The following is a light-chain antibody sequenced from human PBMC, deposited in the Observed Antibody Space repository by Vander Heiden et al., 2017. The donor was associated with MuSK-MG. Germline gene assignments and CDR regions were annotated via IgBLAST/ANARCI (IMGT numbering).Light chain of an antibody. J-gene: IGLJ2*01. Sequence: QSALTQPPSASGSPGQSVTISCTGTSSDVGGYNFVSWYQHHPGKAHKLIIYEVTKRPSGVPHRFSGSKSGNMASLTVSGLQSEDEADYYCSSYAGSSNVVFGGGTKVTVL. CDR3: SSYAGSSNVV. V-gene: IGLV2-8*01. CDR1: SSDVGGYNF. CDR2: EVT.